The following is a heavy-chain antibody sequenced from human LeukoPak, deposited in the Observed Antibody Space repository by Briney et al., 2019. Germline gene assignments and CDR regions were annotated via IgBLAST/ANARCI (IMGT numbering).Heavy chain of an antibody. CDR3: AREWRWGVQGVYAFDI. Sequence: SLRLSCAASGFTFSSYGMHWVRQAPGKGLEWVAVIWYDGSNKYYADSVKGRFTISRDNSKNTLYLQMNSLRAEDTAVYYCAREWRWGVQGVYAFDIWGQGTMVTVSS. CDR1: GFTFSSYG. D-gene: IGHD3-10*01. J-gene: IGHJ3*02. V-gene: IGHV3-33*01. CDR2: IWYDGSNK.